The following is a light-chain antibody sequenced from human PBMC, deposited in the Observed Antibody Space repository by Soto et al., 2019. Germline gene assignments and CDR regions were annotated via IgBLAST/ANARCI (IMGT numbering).Light chain of an antibody. CDR2: EVS. CDR1: SSDVGSYNV. CDR3: CSYARSSPFLYF. J-gene: IGLJ1*01. V-gene: IGLV2-23*02. Sequence: QSVLTQPASVSGSPGQSITISCTGTSSDVGSYNVVSWYQQHPGKAPKLMIYEVSKRPSGVSNRFSGSKSGNTASLTISGLQAEDEADYYCCSYARSSPFLYFFGPGTKVTVL.